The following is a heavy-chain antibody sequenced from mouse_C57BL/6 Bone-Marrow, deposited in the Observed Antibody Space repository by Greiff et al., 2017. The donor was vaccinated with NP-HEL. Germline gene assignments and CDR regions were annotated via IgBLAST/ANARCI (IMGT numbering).Heavy chain of an antibody. J-gene: IGHJ3*01. CDR3: ARKLRLREDWFAY. V-gene: IGHV1-53*01. CDR2: INPSNGGT. D-gene: IGHD3-2*02. Sequence: VQVVESGTELVKPGASVKLSCKASGYTFTSYWMHWVKQRPGQGLEWIGNINPSNGGTNYNEKFKSKATLTVDKSSSTAYMQLSSLTSEDSAVYYCARKLRLREDWFAYWGQGTLVTVSA. CDR1: GYTFTSYW.